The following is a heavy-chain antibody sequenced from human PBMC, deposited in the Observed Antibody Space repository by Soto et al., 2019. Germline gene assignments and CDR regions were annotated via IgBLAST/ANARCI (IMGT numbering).Heavy chain of an antibody. CDR3: ARDGMTTGDT. V-gene: IGHV4-4*07. CDR1: GVSVRSYT. D-gene: IGHD2-21*02. J-gene: IGHJ4*02. CDR2: VFSSVSA. Sequence: SETLSLTCIVSGVSVRSYTWSWVRQPANKGLEWIGRVFSSVSATYNPSLKSRVSISMDTPENRISLKLDSVTAADAGVYFCARDGMTTGDTWGPGTLVTVS.